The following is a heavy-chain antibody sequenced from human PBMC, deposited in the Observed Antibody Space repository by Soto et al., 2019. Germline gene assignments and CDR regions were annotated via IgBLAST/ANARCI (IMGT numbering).Heavy chain of an antibody. CDR2: IIPIFPTP. D-gene: IGHD3-3*02. J-gene: IGHJ6*02. V-gene: IGHV1-69*12. Sequence: QVQLVQSGAEVKKPGSSVTVSCKASGGTFGNSAISWVRQAPGQGLEWMGGIIPIFPTPYYAQKFQGRVRITADESTSTAYMELTSLRSEDTAVYYCARDKARQQLGGNYYYGIDVWGQGTTVTVSS. CDR1: GGTFGNSA. CDR3: ARDKARQQLGGNYYYGIDV.